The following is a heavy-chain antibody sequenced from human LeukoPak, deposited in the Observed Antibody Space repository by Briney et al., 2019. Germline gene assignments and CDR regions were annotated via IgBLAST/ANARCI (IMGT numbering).Heavy chain of an antibody. CDR1: GFTFSSYA. J-gene: IGHJ6*02. V-gene: IGHV3-23*01. Sequence: PGGSLRLSCAASGFTFSSYAMSWVRQAPGKGLEWVSAISGSGGSTYYADSVKGRFTISRDNSKNTLYLQMNSLRAEDTAVYYCAREMVVVVAATIYYYYGMDVWGQGTTVTVSS. CDR3: AREMVVVVAATIYYYYGMDV. CDR2: ISGSGGST. D-gene: IGHD2-15*01.